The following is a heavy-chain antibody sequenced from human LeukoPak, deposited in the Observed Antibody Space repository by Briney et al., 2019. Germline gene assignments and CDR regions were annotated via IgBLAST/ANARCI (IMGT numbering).Heavy chain of an antibody. Sequence: SQTLSLTCTVSGGSISSGDYYWSWIRQPPGKGLEWIGYIYCSGSTYYNPSLKSRVTISVDTSKNQFSLKLSSVTAADTAVYYCARYCSSTSCYDYWGQGTLVTVSS. V-gene: IGHV4-30-4*08. CDR2: IYCSGST. D-gene: IGHD2-2*01. CDR3: ARYCSSTSCYDY. J-gene: IGHJ4*02. CDR1: GGSISSGDYY.